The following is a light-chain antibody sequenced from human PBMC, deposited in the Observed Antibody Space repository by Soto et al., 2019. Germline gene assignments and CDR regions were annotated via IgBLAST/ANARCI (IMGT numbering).Light chain of an antibody. J-gene: IGLJ1*01. CDR3: SSYTNINTRACV. Sequence: SALAHPASVSGSPGQSITISCTGTSGDIGSYNRVSWYQQHPGKAPKLIIYEVTDRPSGVSNRFSGSKSGNTASLTISGLQAEDEAEYYCSSYTNINTRACVFGTRTKVTVL. CDR1: SGDIGSYNR. CDR2: EVT. V-gene: IGLV2-14*01.